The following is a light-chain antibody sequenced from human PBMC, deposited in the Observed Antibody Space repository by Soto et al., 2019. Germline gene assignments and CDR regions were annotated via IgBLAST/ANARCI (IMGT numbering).Light chain of an antibody. V-gene: IGLV1-44*01. CDR1: GSNIGSNA. CDR2: FNS. J-gene: IGLJ2*01. CDR3: AAWDDSLTGLL. Sequence: QSVLTHPASASGTPGQRVTFSCSGRGSNIGSNAVNWYQQLPGTAPKLLIYFNSQRPSGVPDRFSGSKSGTSASLAISGLQSEDEADYYCAAWDDSLTGLLIGGGTKLTVL.